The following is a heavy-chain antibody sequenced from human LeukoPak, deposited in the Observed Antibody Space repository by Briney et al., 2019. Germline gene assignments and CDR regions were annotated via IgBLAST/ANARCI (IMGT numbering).Heavy chain of an antibody. CDR3: ARENYGDLYYFDY. D-gene: IGHD4-17*01. CDR2: ISGSGGST. CDR1: GFTFSSYA. J-gene: IGHJ4*02. Sequence: PGASLRLSCAASGFTFSSYAMSWVRQAPGKGLEWVSAISGSGGSTYYAHSVKGRFTISRDNSKNTLYLQMNSLRAEDTAVYYCARENYGDLYYFDYWGQGTLVTVSS. V-gene: IGHV3-23*01.